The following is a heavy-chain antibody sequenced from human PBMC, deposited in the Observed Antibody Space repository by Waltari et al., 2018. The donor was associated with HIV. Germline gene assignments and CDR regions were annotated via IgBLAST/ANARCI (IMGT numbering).Heavy chain of an antibody. CDR3: AKDKGDYGVSNYYGMDV. J-gene: IGHJ6*02. V-gene: IGHV3-43D*03. CDR2: ISWDGGST. Sequence: EVQLVESGGVVVQPGGSLRLSCAASGFTFDDYALPWVRQPPGRGLEWVSLISWDGGSTYYADSVKGRFTISRDNSKNSLYLQMNSLRAEDTALYYCAKDKGDYGVSNYYGMDVWGQGTTVTVSS. D-gene: IGHD4-17*01. CDR1: GFTFDDYA.